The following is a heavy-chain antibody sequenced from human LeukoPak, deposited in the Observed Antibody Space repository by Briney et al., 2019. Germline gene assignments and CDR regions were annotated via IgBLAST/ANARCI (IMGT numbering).Heavy chain of an antibody. J-gene: IGHJ6*02. Sequence: PGGSLRLSCAASGFTFSSYGMHWVRQAPGKGLEWVAVISYDGSNKYYADSVKGRFTISRDNSKNTLYLQMNSLRAEDTAVYYRAKDVDIRAYYYYYGMDVWGQGTTVTVSS. CDR2: ISYDGSNK. V-gene: IGHV3-30*18. CDR3: AKDVDIRAYYYYYGMDV. D-gene: IGHD5-12*01. CDR1: GFTFSSYG.